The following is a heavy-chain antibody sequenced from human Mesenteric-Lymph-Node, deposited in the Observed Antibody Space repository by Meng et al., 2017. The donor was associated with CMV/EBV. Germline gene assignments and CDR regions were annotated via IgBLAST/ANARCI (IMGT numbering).Heavy chain of an antibody. Sequence: SETLSLTCKVSGGSIDRGGNYYHWIRQPPGKGLEWIGKIYYTGSTNSNPSLMGRVSMSVDTTKNQFSVMFSSETAADTGVYYCASGNCSASSCYTGDYYGLDVWGQGTTVTVSS. CDR3: ASGNCSASSCYTGDYYGLDV. CDR1: GGSIDRGGNY. J-gene: IGHJ6*02. D-gene: IGHD2-2*01. V-gene: IGHV4-61*08. CDR2: IYYTGST.